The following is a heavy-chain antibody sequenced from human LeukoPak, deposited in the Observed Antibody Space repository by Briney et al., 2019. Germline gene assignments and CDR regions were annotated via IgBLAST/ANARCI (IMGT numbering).Heavy chain of an antibody. D-gene: IGHD6-6*01. Sequence: SETLSLTCAVYGGSFSAYYWSCFGPPPPKGLVWFGDINHSGSTNYNPSLKSRVTISVDTSKNQFSLKLSSVTAADTAVYYCARVHRIAARSRYYFDYWGQGTLVTVSS. CDR2: INHSGST. CDR1: GGSFSAYY. J-gene: IGHJ4*02. CDR3: ARVHRIAARSRYYFDY. V-gene: IGHV4-34*01.